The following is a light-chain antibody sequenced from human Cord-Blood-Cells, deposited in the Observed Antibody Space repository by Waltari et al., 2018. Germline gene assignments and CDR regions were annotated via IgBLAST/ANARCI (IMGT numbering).Light chain of an antibody. CDR1: QSIRSY. Sequence: DIQMTKSPSSLSASLGDRVTITCRASQSIRSYLNWYQQKPGKAPKLLIYAASSLQSGVPSRFSGSGSGTDFTLTISSLQPEDFATYYCQQSYSTPFTFGPGTKVDIK. CDR2: AAS. V-gene: IGKV1-39*01. CDR3: QQSYSTPFT. J-gene: IGKJ3*01.